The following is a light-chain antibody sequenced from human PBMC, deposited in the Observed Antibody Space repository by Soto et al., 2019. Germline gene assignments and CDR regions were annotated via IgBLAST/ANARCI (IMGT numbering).Light chain of an antibody. J-gene: IGLJ2*01. CDR2: EGS. CDR3: CSYAGSSTLL. Sequence: QSALTQPASVSGSLGQSITISCTGASSDVGGYNLVSWYQQHPGKTPKLMIYEGSKRPSGVSNRFSGSKSGNTASLTISGLQAEDEADYYCCSYAGSSTLLFGGGTKLPV. V-gene: IGLV2-23*01. CDR1: SSDVGGYNL.